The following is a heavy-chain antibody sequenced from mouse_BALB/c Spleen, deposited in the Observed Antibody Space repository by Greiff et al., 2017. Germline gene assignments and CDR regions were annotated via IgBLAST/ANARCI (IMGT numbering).Heavy chain of an antibody. Sequence: VQLQQPGAELVMPGASVKMSCKASGYTFTDYWMHWVKQRPGQGLEWIGAIDTSDSYTSYNQKFKGKATLTVDESSSTAYMQLSSLTSEDSAVYYCARRGGYDRDYFDYWGQGTTLTVSS. D-gene: IGHD2-14*01. CDR1: GYTFTDYW. CDR3: ARRGGYDRDYFDY. J-gene: IGHJ2*01. CDR2: IDTSDSYT. V-gene: IGHV1-69*01.